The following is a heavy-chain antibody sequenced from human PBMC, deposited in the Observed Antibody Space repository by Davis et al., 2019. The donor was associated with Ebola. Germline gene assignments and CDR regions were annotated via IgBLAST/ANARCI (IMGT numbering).Heavy chain of an antibody. CDR2: INPNSGGT. J-gene: IGHJ4*02. CDR1: GYTFTGPY. Sequence: ASVKVSCKASGYTFTGPYMHWVRHAPGQGLEWMGWINPNSGGTNYAQKFQGWVTMTRDTSISTAYMELSRLRSDDTAVYYCARSYYDFWSGYHEYLFDYWGQGTLVTVSS. V-gene: IGHV1-2*04. D-gene: IGHD3-3*01. CDR3: ARSYYDFWSGYHEYLFDY.